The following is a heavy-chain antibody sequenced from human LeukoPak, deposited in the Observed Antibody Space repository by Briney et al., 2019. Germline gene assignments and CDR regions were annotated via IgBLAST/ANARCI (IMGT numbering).Heavy chain of an antibody. D-gene: IGHD3-10*01. CDR1: GYTFTSYD. CDR3: ARRYYYGSGSYYPNDY. J-gene: IGHJ4*02. V-gene: IGHV1-8*01. CDR2: MNPNSGNT. Sequence: ASVKVSCKASGYTFTSYDINWVRQATGQGLEWMGWMNPNSGNTGYAQKFQGRVTMTRNTSISTAYMELNSLRSEDTAVYYCARRYYYGSGSYYPNDYWGQGTLVTVSS.